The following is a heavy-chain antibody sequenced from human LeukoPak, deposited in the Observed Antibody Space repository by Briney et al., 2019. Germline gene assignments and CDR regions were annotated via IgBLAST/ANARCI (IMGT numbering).Heavy chain of an antibody. CDR1: GFTFSSYA. V-gene: IGHV3-23*01. CDR2: ISGSGGST. Sequence: GGSLRLSRAASGFTFSSYAMSWVRQAPGKGLEWVSAISGSGGSTYYADSVKGRFTISRDNSKNTLYLQMNSLRAEDTAVYYCAKDVGAYSSSWLLYWGQGTLVTVSS. J-gene: IGHJ4*02. D-gene: IGHD6-13*01. CDR3: AKDVGAYSSSWLLY.